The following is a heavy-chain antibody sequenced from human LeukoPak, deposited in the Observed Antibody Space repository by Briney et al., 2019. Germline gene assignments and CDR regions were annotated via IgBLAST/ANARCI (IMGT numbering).Heavy chain of an antibody. CDR3: ARIGEDGMDV. Sequence: GGSLRLSCAASGFTFSSYEMNWVRQAPGKGLEWVSCISSSGSTIYYADSVKGRFTISRDNAKNSLYLQMNSLRAEDTAVYYCARIGEDGMDVWGKGTTVTVSS. CDR1: GFTFSSYE. J-gene: IGHJ6*04. V-gene: IGHV3-48*03. CDR2: ISSSGSTI.